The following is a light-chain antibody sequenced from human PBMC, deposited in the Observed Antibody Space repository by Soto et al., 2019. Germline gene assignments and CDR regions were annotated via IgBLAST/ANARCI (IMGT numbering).Light chain of an antibody. CDR3: QQYYSYPRA. Sequence: AIQLTQSPSSLSASVGDRVTISCRASQGISSYLAWYHKKPGKAPKLLIYAASTLQSGVPSRFSGSGSGTDFTLTINYLQSEDFATYYCQQYYSYPRAFGQGTKVDIK. V-gene: IGKV1-8*01. J-gene: IGKJ1*01. CDR1: QGISSY. CDR2: AAS.